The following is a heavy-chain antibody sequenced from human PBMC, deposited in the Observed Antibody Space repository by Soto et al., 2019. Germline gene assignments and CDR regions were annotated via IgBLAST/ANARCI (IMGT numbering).Heavy chain of an antibody. D-gene: IGHD6-13*01. V-gene: IGHV4-30-2*01. Sequence: LQLQESGSGLVKPSQTLSLTCGVSGGSINSGDYAWSWIRQPPGKGLEWMGYIYHSGSNYYNPSRKTRVTILVDRSKNQFSLKLCSVTAAETAVYYCAGIRIAAAGGGLDVWGQGTTVSVSS. CDR3: AGIRIAAAGGGLDV. CDR1: GGSINSGDYA. CDR2: IYHSGSN. J-gene: IGHJ6*02.